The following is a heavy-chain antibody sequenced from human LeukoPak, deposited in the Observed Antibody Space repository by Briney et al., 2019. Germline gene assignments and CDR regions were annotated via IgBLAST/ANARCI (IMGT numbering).Heavy chain of an antibody. CDR3: ARTSIAAAGTSRSFDY. CDR1: GFTFSSYS. CDR2: ISSSSSYI. J-gene: IGHJ4*02. V-gene: IGHV3-21*01. Sequence: SGGSLRLSCAASGFTFSSYSMNWVRQAPGKGLEWVSSISSSSSYIYYADSVKGRFTISRDNAKNSLYLQMNSLRAEDTAVYYCARTSIAAAGTSRSFDYWGQGTLVTVSS. D-gene: IGHD6-13*01.